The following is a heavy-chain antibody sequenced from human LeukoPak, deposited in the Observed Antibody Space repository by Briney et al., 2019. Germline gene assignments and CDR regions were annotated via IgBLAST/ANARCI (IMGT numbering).Heavy chain of an antibody. D-gene: IGHD6-19*01. CDR2: IKQDGSEK. CDR1: GFPFSSYW. J-gene: IGHJ6*03. V-gene: IGHV3-7*01. CDR3: ARGPYRGSVAGTETSYYYYYFMDV. Sequence: GGSLRLSCAVSGFPFSSYWVSWVSQAPGKGLEWVANIKQDGSEKYYVDSVKGRFTISRDNAKNSLYLQMNSLRAEDTAVYYCARGPYRGSVAGTETSYYYYYFMDVWGKGTTVTVSS.